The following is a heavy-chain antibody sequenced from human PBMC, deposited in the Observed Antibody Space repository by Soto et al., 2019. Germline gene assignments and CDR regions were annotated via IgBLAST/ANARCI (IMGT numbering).Heavy chain of an antibody. CDR1: GGSISSFY. CDR2: IYRNGYA. V-gene: IGHV4-4*07. Sequence: SETLSLTCSVSGGSISSFYWNWIRQPAGKGLEWIGLIYRNGYADYNPSLNSRVTMSVDTSKHQFSLQLSSVTAADTARYYCARGPSTSSIGTFDIWGQGTMVTVS. CDR3: ARGPSTSSIGTFDI. J-gene: IGHJ3*02. D-gene: IGHD6-6*01.